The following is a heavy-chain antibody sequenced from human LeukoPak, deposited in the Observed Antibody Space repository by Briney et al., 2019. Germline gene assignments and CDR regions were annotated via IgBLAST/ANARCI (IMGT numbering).Heavy chain of an antibody. D-gene: IGHD6-13*01. V-gene: IGHV3-53*01. J-gene: IGHJ6*02. Sequence: GGSLRLSCAVSGFTFSVYSMSWVRQAPGKGLEWVSVIYSGGSTYYADSVKGRFTISRDNSKNTLYLQMNSLRAEDTAVYYCAREAAARYYYYGMDVWGQGTTVTVSS. CDR1: GFTFSVYS. CDR2: IYSGGST. CDR3: AREAAARYYYYGMDV.